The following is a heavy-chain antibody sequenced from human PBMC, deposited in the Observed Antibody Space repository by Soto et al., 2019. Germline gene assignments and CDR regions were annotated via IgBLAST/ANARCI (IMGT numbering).Heavy chain of an antibody. D-gene: IGHD3-16*01. V-gene: IGHV3-48*03. Sequence: EVQLVESGGGLVQPGGSLRLSCAASGFTFSSYEMNWVRQAPGKGLEWVSYISSSGSTIYYADSVKGRVTIYRDNAKNSLYLQMNSLRAEDTAVYYCASLGGMAPNYYYYGMDVWGQGTTVTVSS. CDR3: ASLGGMAPNYYYYGMDV. CDR1: GFTFSSYE. J-gene: IGHJ6*02. CDR2: ISSSGSTI.